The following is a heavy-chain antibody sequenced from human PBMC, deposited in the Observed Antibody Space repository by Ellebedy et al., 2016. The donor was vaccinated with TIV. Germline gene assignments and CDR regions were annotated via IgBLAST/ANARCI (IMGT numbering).Heavy chain of an antibody. CDR1: GFTFSSYW. V-gene: IGHV3-74*01. CDR3: VRVRGGGAFDI. CDR2: INSDGSST. D-gene: IGHD3-16*01. Sequence: PGGSLRLSCAASGFTFSSYWMHWVRQAPGKGLVWVSRINSDGSSTSYADSVKGRFTISRDTAKNTLYLQMNSLKTEDTAVYYCVRVRGGGAFDIWGQGTMVTVSS. J-gene: IGHJ3*02.